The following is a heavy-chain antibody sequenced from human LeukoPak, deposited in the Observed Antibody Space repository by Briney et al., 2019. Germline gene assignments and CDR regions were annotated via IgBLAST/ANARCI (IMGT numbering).Heavy chain of an antibody. D-gene: IGHD6-13*01. CDR2: ISGSGGST. V-gene: IGHV3-23*01. CDR1: GFTFSSYA. Sequence: GGSLRLSCAASGFTFSSYAMSWVRQAPGKGLEWVSAISGSGGSTYYADSVKGRFTISRDNSKNTLYLQMNSLRAEDTAVYYCAKTIRITENIAAAGLFDYWGRGTLVTVSS. CDR3: AKTIRITENIAAAGLFDY. J-gene: IGHJ4*02.